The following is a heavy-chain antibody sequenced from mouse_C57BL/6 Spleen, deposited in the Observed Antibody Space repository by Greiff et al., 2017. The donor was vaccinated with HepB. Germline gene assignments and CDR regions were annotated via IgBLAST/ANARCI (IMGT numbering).Heavy chain of an antibody. Sequence: DVQLVESGEGLVKPGGSLKLSCAASGFTFSSYAMSWVRQTPEKRLEWVAYISSGGDYIYYADTVKGRFTISRDNARNTLYLQMSSLKSEDTAMYYCTRVATTDYFDYWGQGTTLTVSS. CDR1: GFTFSSYA. V-gene: IGHV5-9-1*02. D-gene: IGHD1-1*01. CDR2: ISSGGDYI. CDR3: TRVATTDYFDY. J-gene: IGHJ2*01.